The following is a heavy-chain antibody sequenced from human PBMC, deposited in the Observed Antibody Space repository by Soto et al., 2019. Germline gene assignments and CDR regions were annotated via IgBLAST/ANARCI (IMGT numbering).Heavy chain of an antibody. Sequence: SETLSLTCTVSGGSISSYYWSWFRQPPGKGLEWIGYIYYSGSTNYNPSLKSRVTISVDTSKNQFSLKLSSVTAADTAVYYCARNGDDDAFDIWGQGTMVTVSS. CDR3: ARNGDDDAFDI. D-gene: IGHD4-17*01. J-gene: IGHJ3*02. CDR1: GGSISSYY. CDR2: IYYSGST. V-gene: IGHV4-59*01.